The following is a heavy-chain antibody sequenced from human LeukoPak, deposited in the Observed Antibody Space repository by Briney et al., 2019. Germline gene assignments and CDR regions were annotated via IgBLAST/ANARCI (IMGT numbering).Heavy chain of an antibody. J-gene: IGHJ3*02. CDR1: GFGSKNYA. V-gene: IGHV3-23*01. Sequence: SGGSLRLSCTTSGFGSKNYAMSWVRLAPGKGLEWVSIISATGVNTYYADSVKGRFTISRDNSKNTLYLQMNSLRAEDTAVYYCARQPAGYSYGAGAFDIRGQGTMVTVSS. CDR2: ISATGVNT. D-gene: IGHD5-18*01. CDR3: ARQPAGYSYGAGAFDI.